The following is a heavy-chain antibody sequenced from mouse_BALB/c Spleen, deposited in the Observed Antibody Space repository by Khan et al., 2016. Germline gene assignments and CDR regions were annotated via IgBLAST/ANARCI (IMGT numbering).Heavy chain of an antibody. CDR2: IYPGDGDT. Sequence: QVQLKQSGAELARPGASVKLSCKASGYTFTSYWMQWVKQRPGQGLEWIGAIYPGDGDTRYTQKFKGKATLTADKSSSTAYMQLSSLASEDSAVYYCSRYDYAMDYWGQGTSVTVSS. CDR1: GYTFTSYW. D-gene: IGHD2-14*01. V-gene: IGHV1-87*01. CDR3: SRYDYAMDY. J-gene: IGHJ4*01.